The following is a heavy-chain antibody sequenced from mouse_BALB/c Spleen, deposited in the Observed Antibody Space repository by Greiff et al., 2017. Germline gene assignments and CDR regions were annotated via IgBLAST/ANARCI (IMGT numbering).Heavy chain of an antibody. CDR2: IYPGDGDT. D-gene: IGHD1-1*01. Sequence: VQLQQSGAELARPGASVKLSCKASGYTFTSYWMQWVKQRPGQGLEWIGAIYPGDGDTRYTQKFKGKATLTADKSSSTAYMQLSSLASEDSAVYYCARGGLLLRLDYWGQGTTLTVSS. CDR1: GYTFTSYW. J-gene: IGHJ2*01. CDR3: ARGGLLLRLDY. V-gene: IGHV1-87*01.